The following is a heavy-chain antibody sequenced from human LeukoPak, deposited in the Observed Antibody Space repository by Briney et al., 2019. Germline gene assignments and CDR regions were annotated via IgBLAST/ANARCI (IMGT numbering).Heavy chain of an antibody. D-gene: IGHD2-8*02. CDR2: VHPGDSTV. CDR3: ARHKRTFTGSKSPGSMDV. CDR1: GYNFTAHW. V-gene: IGHV5-51*01. J-gene: IGHJ6*02. Sequence: GESLKISCQGSGYNFTAHWIGGVRQMPGKGLEWMGIVHPGDSTVRYTPSFQGQVTISAARSKRTAYLQWTSLRASDSAMYYCARHKRTFTGSKSPGSMDVWGQGTSVIVSS.